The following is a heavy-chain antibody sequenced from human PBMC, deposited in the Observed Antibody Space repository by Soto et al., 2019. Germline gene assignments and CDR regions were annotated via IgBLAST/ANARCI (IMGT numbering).Heavy chain of an antibody. CDR3: VQTRCGGDCLEIYSSHAYYGLDV. Sequence: GASVKVSCKASGYTFTSYAMHWVRQAPGQRLEWMGWINAGNGNTKYLQKFQGRLTITKDISEKQVVLTMTSMDTVDTATYYCVQTRCGGDCLEIYSSHAYYGLDVWGQGTTVTVSS. CDR1: GYTFTSYA. V-gene: IGHV1-3*01. J-gene: IGHJ6*02. D-gene: IGHD2-21*02. CDR2: INAGNGNT.